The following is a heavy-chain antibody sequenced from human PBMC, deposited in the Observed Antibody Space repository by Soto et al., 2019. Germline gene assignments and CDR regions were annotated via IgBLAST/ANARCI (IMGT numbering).Heavy chain of an antibody. J-gene: IGHJ5*02. CDR2: ISTYNGDT. CDR3: ARVWGSYRAPSGGAGFDP. Sequence: ASVKVSCKASGYTFTSKAITWLRQAAGQGLEWMGWISTYNGDTNYAQKFQGRVTMTTDTSTSTAYMELRSLTSDDTAVYYCARVWGSYRAPSGGAGFDPWGQGTLVTVSS. CDR1: GYTFTSKA. D-gene: IGHD3-16*02. V-gene: IGHV1-18*01.